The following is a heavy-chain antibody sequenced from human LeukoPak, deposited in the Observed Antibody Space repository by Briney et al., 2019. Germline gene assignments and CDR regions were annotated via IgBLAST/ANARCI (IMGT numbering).Heavy chain of an antibody. CDR3: ARRGGSYKRFDY. CDR2: INHSGST. D-gene: IGHD1-26*01. V-gene: IGHV4-39*07. Sequence: SETLSLTCTVSGGSISSSSYYWGWIRQPPGKGLEWIGEINHSGSTNYNPSLKSRVTISVDTSKNQFSLKLSSVTAADTAVYYCARRGGSYKRFDYWGQGTLVTVSS. J-gene: IGHJ4*02. CDR1: GGSISSSSYY.